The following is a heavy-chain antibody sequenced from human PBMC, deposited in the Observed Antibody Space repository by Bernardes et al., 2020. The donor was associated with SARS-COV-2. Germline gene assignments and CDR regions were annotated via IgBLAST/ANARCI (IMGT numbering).Heavy chain of an antibody. V-gene: IGHV3-33*01. CDR1: GFIFSTYG. CDR2: IWYDGSNQ. Sequence: GGSLRLSCAASGFIFSTYGMNWVRQAPGKGLEWVANIWYDGSNQYYADSVKGRYTISRDNSKNTLFLQINSLTAVDTATYYCARGSSSAAFDAWGQGTLVTVSS. CDR3: ARGSSSAAFDA. D-gene: IGHD6-6*01. J-gene: IGHJ4*02.